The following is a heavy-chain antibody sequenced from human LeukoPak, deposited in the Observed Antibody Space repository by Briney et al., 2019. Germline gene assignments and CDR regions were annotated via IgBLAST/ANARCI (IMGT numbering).Heavy chain of an antibody. D-gene: IGHD2-15*01. V-gene: IGHV1-2*06. J-gene: IGHJ5*02. CDR2: INPNSGGT. Sequence: ASVKGSCKASGYTFTGYYMHWVRQAPGQGLEWMGRINPNSGGTNYAQKFRGRVTMTRDTSISTAYMELSRLRSDDTAVYYCARALGYCSGGSCENWFDPWGQGTLVTVSS. CDR3: ARALGYCSGGSCENWFDP. CDR1: GYTFTGYY.